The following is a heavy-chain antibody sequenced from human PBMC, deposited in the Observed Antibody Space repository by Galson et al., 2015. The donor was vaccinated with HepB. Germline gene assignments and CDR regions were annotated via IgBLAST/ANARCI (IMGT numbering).Heavy chain of an antibody. CDR2: IGGNGNNK. CDR1: GFTFSNYA. J-gene: IGHJ4*02. Sequence: SLRLSCAASGFTFSNYAMTWARQAPGKGLEWVSTIGGNGNNKFYADSVKGRFTSSRDNFKNTLYLQMNSLRAEDTALYYCAKATRESSGQFFDYWGQGTLVTVSS. D-gene: IGHD6-19*01. CDR3: AKATRESSGQFFDY. V-gene: IGHV3-23*05.